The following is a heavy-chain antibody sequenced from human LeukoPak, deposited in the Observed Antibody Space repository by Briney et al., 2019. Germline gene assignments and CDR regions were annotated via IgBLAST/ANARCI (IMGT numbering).Heavy chain of an antibody. V-gene: IGHV3-21*01. CDR2: ISSSSSYI. CDR3: ARGASGSSWYNY. J-gene: IGHJ4*02. D-gene: IGHD6-13*01. CDR1: GFTFSSYS. Sequence: GGSLRLSCAASGFTFSSYSMNWVRQAPGKGLEWVSSISSSSSYIYYADSVKGRFTISRDNAKNSLYLQMNSLRAEDTAVYYCARGASGSSWYNYWGQGTLVTVSP.